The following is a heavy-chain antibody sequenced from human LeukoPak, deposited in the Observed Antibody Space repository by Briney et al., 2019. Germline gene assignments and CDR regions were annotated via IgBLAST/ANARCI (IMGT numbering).Heavy chain of an antibody. CDR3: ARLGSVAGRPTQH. Sequence: GGSLRLSCAASGFTFSSYSMNWVRQAPGKGLEWVSYISSSSSTIYYADSVKGRFTISRDNAKNSLYLQMNSLRAEDTAVYYCARLGSVAGRPTQHWGQGTLVTVSS. CDR2: ISSSSSTI. CDR1: GFTFSSYS. D-gene: IGHD6-19*01. V-gene: IGHV3-48*04. J-gene: IGHJ1*01.